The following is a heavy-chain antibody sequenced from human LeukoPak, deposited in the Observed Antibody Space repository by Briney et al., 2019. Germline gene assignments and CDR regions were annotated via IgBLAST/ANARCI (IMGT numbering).Heavy chain of an antibody. CDR3: AKDRHYGGDGVVDFDS. Sequence: PGGSLRLSCAASGFTFSSYAMHWVRQAPGKGLEWVSSILGRDQRAFYADSVKGRLTISRDNSKETLFLQMYSLGVDDTAVYFCAKDRHYGGDGVVDFDSWGRGTLVTVSS. V-gene: IGHV3-23*01. D-gene: IGHD2-21*02. J-gene: IGHJ4*02. CDR2: ILGRDQRA. CDR1: GFTFSSYA.